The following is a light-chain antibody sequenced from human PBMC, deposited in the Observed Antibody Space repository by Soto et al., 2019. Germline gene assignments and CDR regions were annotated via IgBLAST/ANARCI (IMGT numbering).Light chain of an antibody. Sequence: QPVLTQSPSASASLGASVKLTCSLSSGHSSYAIAWHQQQPDKGPRYLMKVNSDGSHSKGDGIPDRFSGSSSGAERCLTISSLQSEDETDYYCQTWSTGIQVFGGGTKVTVL. V-gene: IGLV4-69*01. CDR1: SGHSSYA. J-gene: IGLJ3*02. CDR2: VNSDGSH. CDR3: QTWSTGIQV.